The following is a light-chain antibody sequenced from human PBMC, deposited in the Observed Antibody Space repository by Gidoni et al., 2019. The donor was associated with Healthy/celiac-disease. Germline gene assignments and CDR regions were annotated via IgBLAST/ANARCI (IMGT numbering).Light chain of an antibody. J-gene: IGKJ4*01. CDR2: AAS. CDR3: QQSYSTPDT. Sequence: DIQMTQSPSSLSASVGDRVTITCRASQSISSYLNWYQQKPGKAPKLLIYAASSLQSGVPSRFSGSGPGTDFTLTISSLQPEDFATYYCQQSYSTPDTFXGXTKVEIK. CDR1: QSISSY. V-gene: IGKV1-39*01.